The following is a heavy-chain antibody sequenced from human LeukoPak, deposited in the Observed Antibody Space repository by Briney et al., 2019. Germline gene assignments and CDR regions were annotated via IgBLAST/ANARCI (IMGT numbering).Heavy chain of an antibody. CDR3: ARDPGWGDPPDY. V-gene: IGHV3-33*01. D-gene: IGHD2-21*02. CDR1: GFTFSAYG. J-gene: IGHJ4*02. CDR2: IWYDGDNK. Sequence: SGGSLRLSCAASGFTFSAYGIHWVRQAPGKGLEWVAIIWYDGDNKYYAGSVKGRFTISRDNSKNTLYLQMNSLRAEDTAVYYCARDPGWGDPPDYWGQGALVTVPS.